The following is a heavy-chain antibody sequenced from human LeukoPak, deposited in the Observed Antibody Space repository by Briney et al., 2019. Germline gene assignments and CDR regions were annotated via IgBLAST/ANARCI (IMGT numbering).Heavy chain of an antibody. CDR3: ARDSHMTTVDS. D-gene: IGHD4-11*01. CDR2: IYYSGST. J-gene: IGHJ4*02. V-gene: IGHV4-34*09. Sequence: SETLSLTCAVYGGSFSGYYWSWIRQPPGKGLEWIGYIYYSGSTYYNPSLKSRVTISVDTSKNQFSLKLGSVTAADTAVYYCARDSHMTTVDSWGQGTLVTVSS. CDR1: GGSFSGYY.